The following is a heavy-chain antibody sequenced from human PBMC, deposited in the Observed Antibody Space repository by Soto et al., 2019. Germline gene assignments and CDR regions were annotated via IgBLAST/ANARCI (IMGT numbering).Heavy chain of an antibody. CDR3: ARHPQLIVVVTAHYYYYYMDV. CDR1: GCSLSSSSYY. CDR2: IYYSGST. V-gene: IGHV4-39*01. J-gene: IGHJ6*03. D-gene: IGHD2-2*01. Sequence: SETLSLTCTFAGCSLSSSSYYLGWIRQPPGKGLEWIGSIYYSGSTYYNPSLKSRVTISVDTSKNQFSLKLSSVTAADTAVYYCARHPQLIVVVTAHYYYYYMDVWGKGTTVTVSS.